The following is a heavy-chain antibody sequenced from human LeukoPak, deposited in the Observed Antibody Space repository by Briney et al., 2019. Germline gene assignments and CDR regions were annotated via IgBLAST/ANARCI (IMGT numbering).Heavy chain of an antibody. CDR2: ISNDDGST. V-gene: IGHV3-23*01. CDR1: GFTFGSYA. J-gene: IGHJ4*02. D-gene: IGHD3-10*01. CDR3: AAMLRGVAYYFDY. Sequence: GESLGLSCAASGFTFGSYAMTWVRQAPGKGLEWVSGISNDDGSTYYTDSVKGRFTISRDNSKNTVYLQMSSLRAEDTAVYYCAAMLRGVAYYFDYWGQGTLVTVSS.